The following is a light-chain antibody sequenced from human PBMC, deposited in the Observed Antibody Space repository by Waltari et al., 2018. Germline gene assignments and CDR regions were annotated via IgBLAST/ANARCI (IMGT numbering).Light chain of an antibody. CDR1: QRVSRA. V-gene: IGKV3-20*01. CDR3: QHYVRLPAT. J-gene: IGKJ1*01. CDR2: GTS. Sequence: IVLPQSPGTLSLSPGERATLSCRASQRVSRALAWYQPKPGQAPRLLIYGTSNRATGIPDRFSGSVSGTDFSLTISRLEPEDVAVYFCQHYVRLPATFGQGTKVEIK.